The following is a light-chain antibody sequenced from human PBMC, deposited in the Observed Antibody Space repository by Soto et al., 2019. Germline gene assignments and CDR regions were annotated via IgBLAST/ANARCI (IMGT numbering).Light chain of an antibody. V-gene: IGKV3-15*01. CDR3: QQYNNWPPSYT. Sequence: EVVMTQSPATLSLSPGERATLSCRASQSVIKNLAWYQQRPGQAPRLLIYGASTRATGVPARFSGSGSGTEFSLTLSSLQSEDFAVYYCQQYNNWPPSYTFGQGTKLEIK. CDR1: QSVIKN. CDR2: GAS. J-gene: IGKJ2*01.